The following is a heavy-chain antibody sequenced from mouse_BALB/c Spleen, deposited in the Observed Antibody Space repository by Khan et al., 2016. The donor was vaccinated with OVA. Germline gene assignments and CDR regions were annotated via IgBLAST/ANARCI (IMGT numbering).Heavy chain of an antibody. CDR1: GYSFTGYF. CDR3: ARIYGSDFDY. CDR2: INPHFGET. V-gene: IGHV1-20*02. Sequence: EVQLQESGPELVKPGASVKISCKASGYSFTGYFMHWVMQSHGKSLEWIGRINPHFGETFYNQKFVGKATLTVDESSSTAHMELRSLASEDSAVYYWARIYGSDFDYWGQGTTLTVSS. D-gene: IGHD1-1*01. J-gene: IGHJ2*01.